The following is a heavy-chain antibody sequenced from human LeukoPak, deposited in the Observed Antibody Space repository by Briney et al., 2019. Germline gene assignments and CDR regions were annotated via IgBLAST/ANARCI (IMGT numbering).Heavy chain of an antibody. CDR1: GFTFSSYS. CDR3: ARDSLIAVADFDY. V-gene: IGHV3-21*01. Sequence: GGSLRLSCAASGFTFSSYSMNWVRQAPGKGLEWVSSISSSSSYIYYADSVKGRFTISRDNAKNSLYLQMNSLRAEDTAMYYCARDSLIAVADFDYWGQGTLVTVSS. CDR2: ISSSSSYI. J-gene: IGHJ4*02. D-gene: IGHD6-19*01.